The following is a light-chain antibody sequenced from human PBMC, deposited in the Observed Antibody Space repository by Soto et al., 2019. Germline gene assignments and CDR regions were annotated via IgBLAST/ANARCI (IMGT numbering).Light chain of an antibody. Sequence: DIQMTQSPSTLSASVGDRVTITCRASQSISSWLAWYQQKPGKAPKLLIHEASRLETGVPSRFSGSESGTEFTLTISGLHAEDSATYYCQQYTNLPLTFRGATKVNIK. CDR2: EAS. CDR1: QSISSW. J-gene: IGKJ4*01. V-gene: IGKV1-5*01. CDR3: QQYTNLPLT.